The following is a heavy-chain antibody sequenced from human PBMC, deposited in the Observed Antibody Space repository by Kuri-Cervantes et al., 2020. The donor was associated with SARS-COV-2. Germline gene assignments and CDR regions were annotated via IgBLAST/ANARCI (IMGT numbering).Heavy chain of an antibody. V-gene: IGHV4-34*01. CDR1: GGSFSGYY. D-gene: IGHD5-12*01. J-gene: IGHJ2*01. CDR3: ARLTEWLRPPXXWYFDL. Sequence: GSLRLSCAVYGGSFSGYYWSWIRQPPGKGLEWIGSTYHSGSTYYNPSLKSRATISVGTSKNQFSLKLSSVTAADTAVYYCARLTEWLRPPXXWYFDLWGRGTLVTVSS. CDR2: TYHSGST.